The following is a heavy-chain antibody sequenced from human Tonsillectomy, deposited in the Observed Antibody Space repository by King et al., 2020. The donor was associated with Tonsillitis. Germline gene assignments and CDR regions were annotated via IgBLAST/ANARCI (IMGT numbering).Heavy chain of an antibody. CDR2: IHNDGSST. J-gene: IGHJ3*02. V-gene: IGHV3-74*01. Sequence: DVQLVESGGGLVQPGGSLRLSCAASGFTFSTYWMHWVRQAPGKGLVWVSRIHNDGSSTIYADSVKGRFTISRDNAKNTLYLQMNSLRAEDTALYYCARGGYNHISDAFDIWGQGTMVTVSS. CDR3: ARGGYNHISDAFDI. CDR1: GFTFSTYW. D-gene: IGHD5-24*01.